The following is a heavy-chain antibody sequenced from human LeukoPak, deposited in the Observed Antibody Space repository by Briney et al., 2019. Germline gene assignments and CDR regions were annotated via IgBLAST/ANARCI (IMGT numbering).Heavy chain of an antibody. CDR3: ARLSGIAVAGDWFDP. J-gene: IGHJ5*02. Sequence: SETLSLTCTVSGGSISSYYWSWIRQPPGKGLEWIGYIYYSGSTNYNPSLKSRVTISVDTSKNQFSLKLSFVTAADTAVYYCARLSGIAVAGDWFDPWGQGTLVTVSS. CDR2: IYYSGST. D-gene: IGHD6-19*01. CDR1: GGSISSYY. V-gene: IGHV4-59*08.